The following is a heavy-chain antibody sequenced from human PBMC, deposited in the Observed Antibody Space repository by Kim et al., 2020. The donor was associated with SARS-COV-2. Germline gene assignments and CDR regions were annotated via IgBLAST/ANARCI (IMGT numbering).Heavy chain of an antibody. Sequence: SETLSLTCAVSGGSISSSNWWCWVRQPPGKGLEWIGDIYHSGSTNYNPSLKSRVTISVDKSKNQFSLKLNCVTAADTAVYYCARGSTLRGWGRLDYWGQGTLLSLSS. CDR3: ARGSTLRGWGRLDY. CDR2: IYHSGST. D-gene: IGHD3-16*01. CDR1: GGSISSSNW. V-gene: IGHV4-4*02. J-gene: IGHJ4*02.